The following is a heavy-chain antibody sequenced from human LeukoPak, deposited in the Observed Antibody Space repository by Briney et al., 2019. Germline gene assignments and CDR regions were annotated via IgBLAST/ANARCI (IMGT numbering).Heavy chain of an antibody. CDR2: ISSSSSTI. Sequence: PGGSLRLSCAASGFTFSSYSINWVRHAPGKGLEWVSYISSSSSTIYYADSVKGRFTISRDNAKNSLYLQMNSLRAEDTAVYYCARGEDIVVVPAALAFDIWGQGTMVTVSS. CDR1: GFTFSSYS. J-gene: IGHJ3*02. D-gene: IGHD2-2*01. CDR3: ARGEDIVVVPAALAFDI. V-gene: IGHV3-48*01.